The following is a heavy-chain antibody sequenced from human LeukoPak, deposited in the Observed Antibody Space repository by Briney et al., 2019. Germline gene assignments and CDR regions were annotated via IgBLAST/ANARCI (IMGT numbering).Heavy chain of an antibody. Sequence: SETLSLTCAVYGGSFSGYYWSWIRQPPGKGLEWIGEINHSGSTNYNPSLKSRVTISVDTSKNQFSLQLNSVTPEDTAVYYCARISSGGPGYFDYWGQGTLVTVSS. V-gene: IGHV4-34*01. CDR3: ARISSGGPGYFDY. D-gene: IGHD6-19*01. CDR2: INHSGST. CDR1: GGSFSGYY. J-gene: IGHJ4*02.